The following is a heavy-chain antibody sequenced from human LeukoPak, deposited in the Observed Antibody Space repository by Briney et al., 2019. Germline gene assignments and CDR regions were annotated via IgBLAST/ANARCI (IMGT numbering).Heavy chain of an antibody. Sequence: ASVKVSCKASGYTFTGYYMHWVRQAPGQGLEWMGWINPNSGGTNYAQKFQGRVTMTRDTSISTAYMELRSLRSDDTAVYYCARDPGAMTMVVTGPFDIWGQGTMVTVSS. D-gene: IGHD4-23*01. CDR2: INPNSGGT. CDR3: ARDPGAMTMVVTGPFDI. J-gene: IGHJ3*02. V-gene: IGHV1-2*02. CDR1: GYTFTGYY.